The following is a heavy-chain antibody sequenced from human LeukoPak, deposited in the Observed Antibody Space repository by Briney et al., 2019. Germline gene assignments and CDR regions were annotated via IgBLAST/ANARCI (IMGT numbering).Heavy chain of an antibody. CDR2: MNPNSGNT. D-gene: IGHD3-22*01. V-gene: IGHV1-8*01. CDR3: ARGSIGDSSGLNDDY. Sequence: ASVKVSCKASGYTFTSYDINWVRQATGQGLEWMGWMNPNSGNTGYAQNFQGRVTMNRNTSISTAYMELSSLRSEDTAVYYCARGSIGDSSGLNDDYWGQGTLVTVSS. CDR1: GYTFTSYD. J-gene: IGHJ4*02.